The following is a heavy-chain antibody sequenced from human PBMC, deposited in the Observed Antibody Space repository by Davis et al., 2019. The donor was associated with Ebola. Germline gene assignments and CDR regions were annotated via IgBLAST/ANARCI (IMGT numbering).Heavy chain of an antibody. CDR3: ARGHSYGSMVYGMDV. D-gene: IGHD5-18*01. CDR2: IYYSGST. Sequence: MPSETLSLTCTVFGGSVSTSSYYWSWIRQPPGKGLEWIGSIYYSGSTYYNPSLKSRVTISVDTSKNQFSLKLSSVTAADTAMYYCARGHSYGSMVYGMDVWGQGTTVTVSS. J-gene: IGHJ6*02. CDR1: GGSVSTSSYY. V-gene: IGHV4-39*01.